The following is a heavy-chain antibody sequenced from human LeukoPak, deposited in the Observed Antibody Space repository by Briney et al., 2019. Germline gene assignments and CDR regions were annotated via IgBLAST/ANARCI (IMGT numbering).Heavy chain of an antibody. D-gene: IGHD6-13*01. J-gene: IGHJ4*02. CDR3: AKDGAGPYSSSWYYFDY. Sequence: GGSLRLSCAASGFTFSSYWMSWVRQAPGKGLEWVANIKQDGSEKYYVDSVKGRFTISRDNSKNTLYLQMNSLRAEDTAVYYCAKDGAGPYSSSWYYFDYWGQGTLVTASS. CDR2: IKQDGSEK. CDR1: GFTFSSYW. V-gene: IGHV3-7*03.